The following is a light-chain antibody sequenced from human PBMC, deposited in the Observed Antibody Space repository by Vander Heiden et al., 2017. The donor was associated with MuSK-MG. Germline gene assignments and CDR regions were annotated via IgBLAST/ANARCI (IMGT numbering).Light chain of an antibody. CDR3: QQLMNYPRVA. CDR2: AAS. CDR1: QGISNY. J-gene: IGKJ1*01. V-gene: IGKV1-9*01. Sequence: DIQLTQSPSFLSASVRDRVTITCRASQGISNYLAWYQQKPGKAPKLLIYAASTLQSGVPSRFSGSGYGTEFTLTISTRQPEDFATYYRQQLMNYPRVAFGQGTKVEFK.